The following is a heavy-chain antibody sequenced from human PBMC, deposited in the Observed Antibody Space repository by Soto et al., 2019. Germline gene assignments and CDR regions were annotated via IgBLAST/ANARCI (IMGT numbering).Heavy chain of an antibody. D-gene: IGHD3-3*01. CDR3: AKGRGYNGSVVIWWFCP. CDR2: ISYDGSNK. J-gene: IGHJ5*02. Sequence: QVQLVESGGGVVEPGRSLRLSCAASGFTFSSYGMHWVRQAPGKGLEWVAVISYDGSNKYYADSVKGRFTISRDNPKNTLYLQMNSLSAEDTAVYYCAKGRGYNGSVVIWWFCPWGQGTLVIVLS. CDR1: GFTFSSYG. V-gene: IGHV3-30*18.